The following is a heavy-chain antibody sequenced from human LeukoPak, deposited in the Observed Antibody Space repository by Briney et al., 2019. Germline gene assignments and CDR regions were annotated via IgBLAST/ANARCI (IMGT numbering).Heavy chain of an antibody. CDR1: GFTFDDYA. V-gene: IGHV3-43*02. CDR3: AKDRYSSSWYTIDY. CDR2: ILGDGSST. J-gene: IGHJ4*02. Sequence: GGSLRLSCAASGFTFDDYAMHWVRQVPGKGLEWVSLILGDGSSTNYADSVKGRFTISRDNSKNSLYLHMNSLRVEDTALYFCAKDRYSSSWYTIDYWGQGTLVTVSS. D-gene: IGHD6-13*01.